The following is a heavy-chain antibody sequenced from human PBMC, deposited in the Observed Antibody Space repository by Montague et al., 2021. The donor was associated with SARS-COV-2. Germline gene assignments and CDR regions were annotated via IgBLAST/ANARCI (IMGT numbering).Heavy chain of an antibody. CDR3: ISEREGNYYVIDV. CDR2: TYYRSKWYS. CDR1: GDSVSSNSAT. V-gene: IGHV6-1*01. J-gene: IGHJ6*02. D-gene: IGHD3-10*01. Sequence: CAISGDSVSSNSATWNWVRQSPSRGLEWLGRTYYRSKWYSDYAVSVRGRVIINPDTSKNQFSLQLNYVTPEDTAIYYCISEREGNYYVIDVWGQGTTVTVSS.